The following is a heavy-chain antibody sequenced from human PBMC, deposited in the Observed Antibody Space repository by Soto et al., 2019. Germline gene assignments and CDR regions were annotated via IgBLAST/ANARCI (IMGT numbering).Heavy chain of an antibody. D-gene: IGHD4-4*01. CDR2: LHYPGNT. CDR3: ARLKDVYSTSYFDH. CDR1: GGSISNYDYY. J-gene: IGHJ4*02. V-gene: IGHV4-39*01. Sequence: PSETLSLTCTVSGGSISNYDYYWGWVRQPPGKGLEWIGGLHYPGNTYHYPSLKSRVTVSVDTSKNELSLKLTSVTAADTALYYCARLKDVYSTSYFDHWGQGTLVTVSS.